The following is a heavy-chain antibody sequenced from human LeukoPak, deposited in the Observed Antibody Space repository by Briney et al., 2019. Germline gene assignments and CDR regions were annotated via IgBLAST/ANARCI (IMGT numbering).Heavy chain of an antibody. CDR3: AKGWVYATIDY. J-gene: IGHJ4*02. D-gene: IGHD2-8*01. V-gene: IGHV3-30*18. CDR1: GFTFSSYG. Sequence: PGGSLRLSCAASGFTFSSYGMHWVRQAPGKGLEWVAVISYDGSNKYYADSVKGRFTISRDNSKNTLYLQMNSLRAEDTAVYYCAKGWVYATIDYWGQGTLVTVSS. CDR2: ISYDGSNK.